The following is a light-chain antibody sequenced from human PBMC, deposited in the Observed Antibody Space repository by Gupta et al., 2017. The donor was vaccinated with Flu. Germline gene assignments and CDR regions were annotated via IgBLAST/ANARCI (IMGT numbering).Light chain of an antibody. Sequence: SYELPQPPSVSVSPGQTARITCSGDALPKKYAYWYQQKSGQAPVLVIYEDSKRPSGIPERFSGSSSGTRATLTISGAQVEDEADYYCYSTDSSGNHSVFGGGTKLTVL. J-gene: IGLJ3*02. V-gene: IGLV3-10*01. CDR1: ALPKKY. CDR3: YSTDSSGNHSV. CDR2: EDS.